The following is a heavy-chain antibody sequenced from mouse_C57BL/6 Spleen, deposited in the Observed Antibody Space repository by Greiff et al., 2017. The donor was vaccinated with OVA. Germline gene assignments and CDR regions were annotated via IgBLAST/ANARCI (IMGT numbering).Heavy chain of an antibody. CDR1: GYTFTSYG. D-gene: IGHD1-1*01. Sequence: QVQLQQSGAELARPGASVKLSCKASGYTFTSYGISWVKQRTGQGLEWIGEIYPRSGNTYSNEKFKGKATLTADKSSSTAYMELRSLTSEDSAVYFCARSYYYGSSPWYFDVWGTGTTVTVSS. CDR3: ARSYYYGSSPWYFDV. J-gene: IGHJ1*03. V-gene: IGHV1-81*01. CDR2: IYPRSGNT.